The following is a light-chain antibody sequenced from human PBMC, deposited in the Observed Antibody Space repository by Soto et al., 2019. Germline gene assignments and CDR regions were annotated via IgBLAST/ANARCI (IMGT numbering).Light chain of an antibody. CDR1: SGHSSYA. V-gene: IGLV4-69*01. CDR3: QTWGTGIWV. J-gene: IGLJ3*02. Sequence: QLVLTQSPSASASLGASVKLTCTLSSGHSSYAIAWHQQQPEKGPRYLMKLNSDGSHSKGDGIPDRFSGSSSGAERYLTISSLQSEDEADYYCQTWGTGIWVFGGETKVTVL. CDR2: LNSDGSH.